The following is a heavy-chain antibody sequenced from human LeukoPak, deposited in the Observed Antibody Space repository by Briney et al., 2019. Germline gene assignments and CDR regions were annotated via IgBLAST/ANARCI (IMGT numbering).Heavy chain of an antibody. CDR3: ARSDYYGSGAHYGMDV. D-gene: IGHD3-10*01. CDR2: IYYSGSS. Sequence: SETLSLTCTVSGGSISSSNYYWGWIRQPPGKGLEWIGSIYYSGSSYYNPSLKSRVTISVDTSKNQFSLKLSSVTAADTAVYYCARSDYYGSGAHYGMDVWGQGTTVTVSS. V-gene: IGHV4-39*07. J-gene: IGHJ6*02. CDR1: GGSISSSNYY.